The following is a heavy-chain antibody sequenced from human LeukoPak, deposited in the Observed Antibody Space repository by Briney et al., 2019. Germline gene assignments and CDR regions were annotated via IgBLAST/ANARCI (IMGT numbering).Heavy chain of an antibody. CDR1: GFTFSSYA. V-gene: IGHV3-23*01. D-gene: IGHD4-17*01. Sequence: GGSLRLSCAASGFTFSSYAMSWVRQAPGKGLEWVSSISGDGNYIYYADSVKGRFTSSRDNSKNTLYLQLLSLRGEDTAVYYCATQGYNFGDPGAVAYGLDVGGQGTTVTFSS. J-gene: IGHJ6*02. CDR3: ATQGYNFGDPGAVAYGLDV. CDR2: ISGDGNYI.